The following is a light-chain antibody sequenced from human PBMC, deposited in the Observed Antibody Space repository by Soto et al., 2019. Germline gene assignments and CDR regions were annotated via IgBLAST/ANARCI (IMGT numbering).Light chain of an antibody. CDR3: QKHNSAPL. CDR1: QDISNY. CDR2: GAS. V-gene: IGKV1-27*01. J-gene: IGKJ4*01. Sequence: DIQMTQSPSSLSASVGNRVIITCRASQDISNYLAWYQQKPGKAPKLLIYGASTLQSGVPSRFSGSGSGTDFNLTISSLQPEDVATYYCQKHNSAPLFGGGTKVEIK.